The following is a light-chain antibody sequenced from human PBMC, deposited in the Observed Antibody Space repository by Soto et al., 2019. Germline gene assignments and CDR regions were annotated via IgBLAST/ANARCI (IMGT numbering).Light chain of an antibody. Sequence: DIPMPQSPSSLSASVGDRVTITCQASQDISNYLNWYQQTPGKAPKLLTYGASNFETGVPSRFTGSGSGTHFTSTITSVQPEDIATNYCQQYDNLPLFSQGTRLEIK. J-gene: IGKJ5*01. CDR1: QDISNY. CDR2: GAS. CDR3: QQYDNLPL. V-gene: IGKV1-33*01.